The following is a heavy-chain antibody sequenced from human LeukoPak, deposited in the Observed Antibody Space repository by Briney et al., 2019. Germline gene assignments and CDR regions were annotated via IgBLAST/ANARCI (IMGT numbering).Heavy chain of an antibody. J-gene: IGHJ4*02. CDR2: ISNSSSYT. CDR1: GFTFSDYY. CDR3: ARVEYYYGSGSYYGPDY. Sequence: GGSLRLSCAASGFTFSDYYMSWIRQAPGKGLEWVSYISNSSSYTYYADSVKGRFTIFRDNAKNSLYLQMNSLRAEDTAVYYCARVEYYYGSGSYYGPDYWGQGTLVTV. D-gene: IGHD3-10*01. V-gene: IGHV3-11*05.